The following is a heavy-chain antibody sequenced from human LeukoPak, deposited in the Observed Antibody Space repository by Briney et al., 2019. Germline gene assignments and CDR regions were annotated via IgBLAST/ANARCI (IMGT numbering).Heavy chain of an antibody. D-gene: IGHD3-22*01. J-gene: IGHJ3*02. V-gene: IGHV3-48*01. Sequence: GGSLRLSCAASGFTFSSYSMNWVRQAPGKGLEWVSKISSSSSTIYYADSVKGRFTISRDNAKKSLFLQMNSLRAEDTALYYCARHYSGYYLGAFDIWGQGTMVTVSS. CDR2: ISSSSSTI. CDR3: ARHYSGYYLGAFDI. CDR1: GFTFSSYS.